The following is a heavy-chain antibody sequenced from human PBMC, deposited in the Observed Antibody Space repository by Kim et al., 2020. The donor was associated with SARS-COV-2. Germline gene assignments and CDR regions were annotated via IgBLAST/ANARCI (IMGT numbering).Heavy chain of an antibody. V-gene: IGHV5-51*01. Sequence: GESLKISCKGSGYRFSRYWVAWARQMPGKGLEWMGIIYPDDSDTRYSPSFRGQVTISADKSTGTAYLQWSSLKASDTAIYYCARSYCSGGDCYYVWFDSWSQGTLVTVSS. D-gene: IGHD2-21*02. CDR3: ARSYCSGGDCYYVWFDS. CDR1: GYRFSRYW. J-gene: IGHJ5*01. CDR2: IYPDDSDT.